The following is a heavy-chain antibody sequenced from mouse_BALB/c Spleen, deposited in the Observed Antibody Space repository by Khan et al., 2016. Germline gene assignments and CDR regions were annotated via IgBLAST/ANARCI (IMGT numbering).Heavy chain of an antibody. CDR1: GYSITSDYA. CDR3: ARVYLRRGVFVAY. D-gene: IGHD2-12*01. CDR2: INYSGIT. Sequence: EVQLQESGPGLVKPSQSLSLTCTVTGYSITSDYAWNWIRQFPGNKLEWMGYINYSGITNYNPSLKSRIYITRDTSKNQFFLQLNSVTTEDTATYYCARVYLRRGVFVAYWGQGTLVTVAA. J-gene: IGHJ3*01. V-gene: IGHV3-2*02.